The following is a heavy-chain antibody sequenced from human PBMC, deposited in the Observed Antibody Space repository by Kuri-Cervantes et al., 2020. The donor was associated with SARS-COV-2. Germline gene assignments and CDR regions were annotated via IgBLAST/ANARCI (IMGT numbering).Heavy chain of an antibody. CDR1: GHSLSSYA. CDR3: VITSYSCGWYVSNYYYGMDV. V-gene: IGHV1-3*01. J-gene: IGHJ6*02. D-gene: IGHD6-19*01. Sequence: SVPVSCKCSGHSLSSYAMHWVRQAPGQRLEWMGWINAGNGNTKYLQKFWGIVTITRNKSARTDYMELSSLRSEDTAVYYCVITSYSCGWYVSNYYYGMDVWGQGTTVTVSS. CDR2: INAGNGNT.